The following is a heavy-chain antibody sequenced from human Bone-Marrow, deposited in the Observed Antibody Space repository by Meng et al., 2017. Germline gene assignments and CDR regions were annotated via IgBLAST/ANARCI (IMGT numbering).Heavy chain of an antibody. V-gene: IGHV3-53*02. Sequence: EVPLVETGGGLIQPGVSLSLSCAVSGLTVSSSYMDWVRQAPGKGLEWVSIIYSNGNTYYADSVKGRFTISRDNSNNILYLQMNGLTTEDTAIYYCAGGHNWGLVYWGQGSLVTVSS. CDR1: GLTVSSSY. CDR3: AGGHNWGLVY. CDR2: IYSNGNT. D-gene: IGHD2-21*01. J-gene: IGHJ4*02.